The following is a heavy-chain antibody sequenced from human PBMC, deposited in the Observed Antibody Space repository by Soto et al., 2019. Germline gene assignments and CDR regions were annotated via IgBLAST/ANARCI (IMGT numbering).Heavy chain of an antibody. J-gene: IGHJ4*02. CDR2: IWYDGSNK. Sequence: GGSLRLSCAASGFTFSSYGMHWVRQAPGKGLEWVAVIWYDGSNKYYADSVKGRFTISGDNSKNTLYLQMNSLRAEDTAVYYCATEYGDYTIHFDYWGQGTLVTVSS. CDR3: ATEYGDYTIHFDY. CDR1: GFTFSSYG. V-gene: IGHV3-33*01. D-gene: IGHD4-17*01.